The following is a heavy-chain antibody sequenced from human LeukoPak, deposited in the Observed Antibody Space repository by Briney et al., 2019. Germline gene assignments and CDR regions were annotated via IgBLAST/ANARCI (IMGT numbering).Heavy chain of an antibody. V-gene: IGHV4-38-2*01. Sequence: SETLSLTCAVSGYSINSGYYWGWIRQPPGKGLEWIGSIYHSGSTYYNPSLKSRVTISVDRPKNQFSLRLSSVTAADTAVYYCATLAAAGRFDYWGQGTLVTVSS. J-gene: IGHJ4*02. CDR2: IYHSGST. CDR3: ATLAAAGRFDY. CDR1: GYSINSGYY. D-gene: IGHD6-13*01.